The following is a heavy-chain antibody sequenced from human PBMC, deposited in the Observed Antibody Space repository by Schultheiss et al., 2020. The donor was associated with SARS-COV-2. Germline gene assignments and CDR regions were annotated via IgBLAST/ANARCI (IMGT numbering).Heavy chain of an antibody. D-gene: IGHD5-18*01. V-gene: IGHV5-51*01. CDR1: GYTFTSYW. J-gene: IGHJ4*02. CDR3: ARPGTVDTAIDY. Sequence: KVSCKASGYTFTSYWIGWVRQMPGKGLEWMGIIYPGDSDTRYSPSFQGQVTISADKSISTAYLQWSSLKASDTAMYYCARPGTVDTAIDYWGQGTLVTVSS. CDR2: IYPGDSDT.